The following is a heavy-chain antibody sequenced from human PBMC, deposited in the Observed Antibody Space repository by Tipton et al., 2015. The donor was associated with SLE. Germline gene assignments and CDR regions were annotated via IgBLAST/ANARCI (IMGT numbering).Heavy chain of an antibody. CDR2: IHYSGST. V-gene: IGHV4-31*03. D-gene: IGHD3-9*01. J-gene: IGHJ4*02. CDR3: ARAPRDYDILTGYYSYYFDY. CDR1: GGSITSGSYY. Sequence: LRLSCSVSGGSITSGSYYWSWIRQHPGKGLEWIGYIHYSGSTYYNPSLKSRVNISIDTSKNQFSLKLSSVTAADTAVYYCARAPRDYDILTGYYSYYFDYWGQGTLVIVSS.